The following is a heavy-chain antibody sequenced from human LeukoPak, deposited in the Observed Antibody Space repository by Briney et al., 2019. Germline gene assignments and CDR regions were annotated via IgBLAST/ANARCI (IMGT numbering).Heavy chain of an antibody. CDR2: INPSGGST. Sequence: ASVKVSCKASGYTFTSYYMHWVRQAPGQGLEWMGIINPSGGSTSYAQKFQGRVTMTRDTSTSTVYMELSSLRSEDTAVYCCARDRAVAGTDPTSGIYYYSYGMDVWGQGTTVTVSS. V-gene: IGHV1-46*01. D-gene: IGHD6-19*01. CDR3: ARDRAVAGTDPTSGIYYYSYGMDV. CDR1: GYTFTSYY. J-gene: IGHJ6*02.